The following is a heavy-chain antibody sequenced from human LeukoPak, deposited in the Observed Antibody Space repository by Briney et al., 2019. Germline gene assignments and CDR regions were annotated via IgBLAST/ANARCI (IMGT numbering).Heavy chain of an antibody. D-gene: IGHD5-24*01. CDR1: GGSISTGSYY. V-gene: IGHV4-39*07. Sequence: SETLSVTCTISGGSISTGSYYWGWIRQPPGEGLEWIGSIFYSGSTYYNPSLKSRVTISIDTSKNQFSLKLSSVTAADTAVYYCARAEDGYQIDYWGQGTLVIVSS. CDR3: ARAEDGYQIDY. CDR2: IFYSGST. J-gene: IGHJ4*02.